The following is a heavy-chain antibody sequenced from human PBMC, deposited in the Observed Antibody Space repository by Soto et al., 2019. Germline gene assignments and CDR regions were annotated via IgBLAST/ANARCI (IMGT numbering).Heavy chain of an antibody. CDR2: IYYSGST. J-gene: IGHJ6*02. D-gene: IGHD4-4*01. Sequence: SDTLSLTCTVSGGSISSGGYYWSCIRQHPGHGLECIGYIYYSGSTYYNPSLKSRVTISVDTSKNQFSLKLSSVTAADTAVYYCARGHSNCIGGAFCYYYYGMDVWGQGTTVT. CDR1: GGSISSGGYY. V-gene: IGHV4-31*03. CDR3: ARGHSNCIGGAFCYYYYGMDV.